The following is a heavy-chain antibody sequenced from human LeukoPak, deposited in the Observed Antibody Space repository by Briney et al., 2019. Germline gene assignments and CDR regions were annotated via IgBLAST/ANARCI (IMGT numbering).Heavy chain of an antibody. Sequence: GGSLRLSCAASGFTFSDYYMSWIRQAPGKGLEWVSYISGKSDYTSYADSVKGRFTISRDNAKNSLYLQMNSLRAEDTAVYYCARARAGSSHDYWGQGTLVTVSS. D-gene: IGHD3-10*01. V-gene: IGHV3-11*05. J-gene: IGHJ4*02. CDR1: GFTFSDYY. CDR2: ISGKSDYT. CDR3: ARARAGSSHDY.